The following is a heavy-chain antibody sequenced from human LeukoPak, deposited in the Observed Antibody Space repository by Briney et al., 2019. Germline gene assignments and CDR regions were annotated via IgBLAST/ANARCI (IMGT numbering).Heavy chain of an antibody. D-gene: IGHD3-10*01. Sequence: SEALSLTCTVSGGSISSYYWSWIRQPPGKGLEWIGYIYYSGSTNYNPSLKSRVTISVDTSKNQFSLKLSSVTAADTAVYYCARAGRATDYWGQGTLVTVSS. J-gene: IGHJ4*02. CDR1: GGSISSYY. CDR2: IYYSGST. CDR3: ARAGRATDY. V-gene: IGHV4-59*01.